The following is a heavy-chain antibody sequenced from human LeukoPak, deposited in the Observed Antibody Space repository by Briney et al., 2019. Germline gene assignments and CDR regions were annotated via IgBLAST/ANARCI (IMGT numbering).Heavy chain of an antibody. CDR1: GSTFSSYA. Sequence: GGSLRLSCAASGSTFSSYAMSWVRQAPGKGLEWVSAISGSGGSTYYADSVKGRFTISRDNSKNTLYLQMNSLRAEDTAVYYCAKDRNYYYDSTLDWFDPWGQGTLVTVSS. CDR2: ISGSGGST. D-gene: IGHD3-22*01. J-gene: IGHJ5*02. CDR3: AKDRNYYYDSTLDWFDP. V-gene: IGHV3-23*01.